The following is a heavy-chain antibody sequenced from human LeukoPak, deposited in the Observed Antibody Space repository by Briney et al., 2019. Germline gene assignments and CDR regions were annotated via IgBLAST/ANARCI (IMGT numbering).Heavy chain of an antibody. J-gene: IGHJ6*02. Sequence: SETLSLTCTVSGGSISSYYWSWIRQPPGKGLEWIGYIYYSGSTNYNPSLKSRVTISVDTSKNQFSLKLSSVTAADTAVYYCARDLIAADYYYGMDVWGQGTTVTVSS. CDR1: GGSISSYY. V-gene: IGHV4-59*01. D-gene: IGHD6-13*01. CDR2: IYYSGST. CDR3: ARDLIAADYYYGMDV.